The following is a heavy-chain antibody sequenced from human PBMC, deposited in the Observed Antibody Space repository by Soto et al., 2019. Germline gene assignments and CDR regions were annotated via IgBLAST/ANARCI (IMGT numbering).Heavy chain of an antibody. V-gene: IGHV4-30-4*01. Sequence: LSLTCTVSGGSIISVDYCWSWIRQPPGKGREWIGYIYYSGSTYYNPSLKSRVTISVDTSKNQFSLKLSSVTAADTAVYYCARVALPGYYDSSGSYYFDYWGQGTLVTVSS. J-gene: IGHJ4*02. CDR3: ARVALPGYYDSSGSYYFDY. CDR2: IYYSGST. CDR1: GGSIISVDYC. D-gene: IGHD3-22*01.